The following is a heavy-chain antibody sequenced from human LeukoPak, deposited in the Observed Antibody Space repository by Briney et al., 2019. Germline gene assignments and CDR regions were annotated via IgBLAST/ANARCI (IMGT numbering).Heavy chain of an antibody. CDR2: INSNSGGT. J-gene: IGHJ4*02. CDR1: GYTFTDYY. CDR3: MRQISSY. V-gene: IGHV1-2*02. Sequence: ASVKVSCKASGYTFTDYYIHWVRQAPGQRLEWMGWINSNSGGTNYAQKFQGRVTMTRDTSISTAYIELSRLTSDDTAVYYRMRQISSYWGQGTLVTVSS. D-gene: IGHD2/OR15-2a*01.